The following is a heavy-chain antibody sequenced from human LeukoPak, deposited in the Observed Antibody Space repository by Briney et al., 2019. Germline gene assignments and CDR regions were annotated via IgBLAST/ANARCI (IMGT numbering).Heavy chain of an antibody. Sequence: GGSLSLSCAASGFTFSSYAMHCVRQAPGKGLEWVTDIPYDGSNKYYGDSVKDRFNISRDNSKNTLYLQMNSLRAEDTALYYCAREGHYGSGSYSFDSWGQGTLVTVSS. J-gene: IGHJ4*02. CDR3: AREGHYGSGSYSFDS. V-gene: IGHV3-30-3*01. CDR1: GFTFSSYA. D-gene: IGHD3-10*01. CDR2: IPYDGSNK.